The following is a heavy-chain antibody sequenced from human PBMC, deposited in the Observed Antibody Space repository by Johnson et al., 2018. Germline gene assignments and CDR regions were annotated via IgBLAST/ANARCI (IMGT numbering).Heavy chain of an antibody. V-gene: IGHV3-49*05. CDR2: IRSKAYGGTT. D-gene: IGHD1-26*01. J-gene: IGHJ6*02. Sequence: VQLVQSGGGLVKPGRSLRLSCTASGFTFGDYAMSWFRQAPGKGLEWVGFIRSKAYGGTTEYAASVKGRFTISRDDSKSIAYLQINSLKTEDTAVYYCNRRGGELGPYYYYGMDVWGQVTTVTVSS. CDR3: NRRGGELGPYYYYGMDV. CDR1: GFTFGDYA.